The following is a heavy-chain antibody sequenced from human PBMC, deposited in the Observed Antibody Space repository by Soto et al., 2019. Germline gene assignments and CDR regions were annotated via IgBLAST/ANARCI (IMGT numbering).Heavy chain of an antibody. Sequence: GWSLRLSCASSVFTFSSYSMNWVRQAPGKGLEWVSSISSSSSYIYYADSVKGRFTISRDNAKNSLYLQMNSLRAEDTAVYYCARGGILTGYYFDYWGQGTLVTVSS. V-gene: IGHV3-21*01. CDR1: VFTFSSYS. CDR3: ARGGILTGYYFDY. D-gene: IGHD3-9*01. CDR2: ISSSSSYI. J-gene: IGHJ4*02.